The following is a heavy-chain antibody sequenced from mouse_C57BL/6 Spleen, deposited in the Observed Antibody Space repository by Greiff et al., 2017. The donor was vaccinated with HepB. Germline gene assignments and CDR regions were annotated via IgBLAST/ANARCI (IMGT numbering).Heavy chain of an antibody. V-gene: IGHV1-20*01. Sequence: EVKVVESGPELVKPGDSVKISCKASGYSFTGYFMNWVMQSHGKSLEWIGRINPYNGDTFYNQKFKGKATLTVDKSSSTAHMELRSLTSEDAAVYYCARYYGSREAYFDYWGQGTTLTVSS. CDR2: INPYNGDT. CDR1: GYSFTGYF. D-gene: IGHD1-1*01. CDR3: ARYYGSREAYFDY. J-gene: IGHJ2*01.